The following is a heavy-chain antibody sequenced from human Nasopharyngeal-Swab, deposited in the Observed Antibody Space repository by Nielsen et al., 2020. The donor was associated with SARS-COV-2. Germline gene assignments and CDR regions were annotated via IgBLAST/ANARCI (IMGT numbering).Heavy chain of an antibody. CDR2: IYYSGRT. CDR1: GGSISSSSHY. CDR3: ARHGGTPGAFDI. D-gene: IGHD3-16*01. V-gene: IGHV4-39*01. Sequence: SETLSLTCTVSGGSISSSSHYWGWIRQPPGKGLEWIGSIYYSGRTYRNPSLKSRVTISVDTSKNQFSLKLSSVTAADAAVYYCARHGGTPGAFDIWGQGTMVTVSS. J-gene: IGHJ3*02.